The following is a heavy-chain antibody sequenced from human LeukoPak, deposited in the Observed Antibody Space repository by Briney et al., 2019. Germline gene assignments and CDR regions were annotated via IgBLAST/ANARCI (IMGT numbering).Heavy chain of an antibody. Sequence: PVGSLRLSCAASVFTFSSYSMNWVRQAPGKGLEWVSSISSSSSYIYYADSLKGRFTISRDNAKNSLYLQMNGLGAEDTAVYYCATCCVFDYWGQGPRVTVSS. D-gene: IGHD2-21*01. CDR3: ATCCVFDY. CDR2: ISSSSSYI. CDR1: VFTFSSYS. J-gene: IGHJ4*02. V-gene: IGHV3-21*01.